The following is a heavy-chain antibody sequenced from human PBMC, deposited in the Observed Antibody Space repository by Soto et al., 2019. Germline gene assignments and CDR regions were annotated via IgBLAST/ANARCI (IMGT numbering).Heavy chain of an antibody. CDR1: GGSFSGYI. Sequence: PSETLSLTCAVCGGSFSGYIWTWIRQTPGKGLQWIGQINHSGSSIYNPSLKNRVTISTMSNNKFSLELSSVTAADTAVYYCTRGLFSGSSYSGSWYYFDSWGQGTMVTVSS. CDR2: INHSGSS. V-gene: IGHV4-34*01. D-gene: IGHD1-26*01. CDR3: TRGLFSGSSYSGSWYYFDS. J-gene: IGHJ4*02.